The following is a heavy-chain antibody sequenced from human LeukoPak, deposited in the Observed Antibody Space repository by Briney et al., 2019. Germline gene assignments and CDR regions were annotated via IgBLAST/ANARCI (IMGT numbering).Heavy chain of an antibody. CDR3: ASLAVEDY. CDR2: INPNSGGT. J-gene: IGHJ4*02. V-gene: IGHV1-2*02. Sequence: ASVKVSCKASGYTFTSYGISWVRQAPGQGLEWMGWINPNSGGTNYAQKFQGRVTMTRDTSISTAYMELSRLRSDDTAVYYCASLAVEDYWGQGTLVTVSS. D-gene: IGHD6-19*01. CDR1: GYTFTSYG.